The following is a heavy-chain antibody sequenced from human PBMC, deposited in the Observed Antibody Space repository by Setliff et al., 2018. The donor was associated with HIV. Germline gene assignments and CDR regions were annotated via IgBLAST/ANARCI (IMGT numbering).Heavy chain of an antibody. CDR3: ARGTAYYNFWSGYSQDYYYYMDV. Sequence: NPSETLSLTCAVYGGSFSGYYWSWIRQSPVKGLEWIGEINHSGSTKYNPSLKSRVTISVDTSKNQFSLKLSSVSAADTAVYYCARGTAYYNFWSGYSQDYYYYMDVWGKGTTVTVSS. V-gene: IGHV4-34*01. CDR1: GGSFSGYY. J-gene: IGHJ6*03. D-gene: IGHD3-3*01. CDR2: INHSGST.